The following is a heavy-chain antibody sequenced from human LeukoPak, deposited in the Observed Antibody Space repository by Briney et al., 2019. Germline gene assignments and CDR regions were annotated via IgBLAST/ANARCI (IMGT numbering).Heavy chain of an antibody. CDR3: ARRGVVPAAILAFDI. Sequence: ASVKVSCKASGYTFTSYYMHWVRQAPGQGLEWMGIINPSGGSTSYAQKFQGRVTMTRDTSTSTAYMELRSLRSDDTAVYYCARRGVVPAAILAFDIWGQGTMVTVSS. D-gene: IGHD2-2*02. V-gene: IGHV1-46*01. CDR1: GYTFTSYY. J-gene: IGHJ3*02. CDR2: INPSGGST.